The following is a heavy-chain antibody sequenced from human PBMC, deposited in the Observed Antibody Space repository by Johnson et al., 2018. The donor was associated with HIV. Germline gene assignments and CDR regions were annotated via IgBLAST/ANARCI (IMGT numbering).Heavy chain of an antibody. V-gene: IGHV3-30-3*01. CDR2: ISYDGSNK. Sequence: VESGGGVVQPGRSLRLSCAASGFTFSSYAMHWVRQAPGKGLEWVAVISYDGSNKYYADSVKGRFTISRDNSKNTLYLQMNSLRAEDTAVYYCAKDLSSSSLWGQGTMVTVSS. J-gene: IGHJ3*01. CDR1: GFTFSSYA. CDR3: AKDLSSSSL. D-gene: IGHD6-6*01.